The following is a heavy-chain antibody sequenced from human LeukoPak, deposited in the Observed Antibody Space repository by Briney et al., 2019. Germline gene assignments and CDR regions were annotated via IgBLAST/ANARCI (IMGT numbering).Heavy chain of an antibody. CDR2: ISSSGSTI. D-gene: IGHD3-22*01. CDR3: AKRGVVIRVILVGFHKESYYFDS. J-gene: IGHJ4*02. CDR1: GFTFSDYY. Sequence: GGSLRLSCAASGFTFSDYYMSWIRQAPGKGLEWVSYISSSGSTIYYADSVKGRFTISRDNAKNTLYLQMNSLRAEDTAVYFCAKRGVVIRVILVGFHKESYYFDSWGQGARVTVSS. V-gene: IGHV3-11*01.